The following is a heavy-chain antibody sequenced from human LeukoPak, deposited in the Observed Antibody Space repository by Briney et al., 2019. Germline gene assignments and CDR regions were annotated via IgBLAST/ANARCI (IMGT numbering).Heavy chain of an antibody. D-gene: IGHD3-3*01. J-gene: IGHJ6*02. Sequence: GASVKVSCKVSGYTLTELSMHWVRQAPGKGLEWMGGFDPEDGETIYAQKFQGRATMTEDTSTDTAYMELSSLRSEDTAVYYCATRPRSGYSPYYYYGMDVWGQGTTVTVSS. CDR2: FDPEDGET. CDR3: ATRPRSGYSPYYYYGMDV. V-gene: IGHV1-24*01. CDR1: GYTLTELS.